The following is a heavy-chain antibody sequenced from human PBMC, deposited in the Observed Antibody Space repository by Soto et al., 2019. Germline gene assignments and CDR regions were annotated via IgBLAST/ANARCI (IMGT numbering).Heavy chain of an antibody. CDR3: ARARAQTTGYSGYELSYYFDY. CDR1: GYTFTGYY. CDR2: INPNSGGT. V-gene: IGHV1-2*04. D-gene: IGHD5-12*01. Sequence: ATVKVSCKASGYTFTGYYMHWVRQAPGQGLEWMGWINPNSGGTNYAQKFQGWVTMTRDTSISTAYMELSGLRSDDTAVYYCARARAQTTGYSGYELSYYFDYWGQGTLVTVSS. J-gene: IGHJ4*02.